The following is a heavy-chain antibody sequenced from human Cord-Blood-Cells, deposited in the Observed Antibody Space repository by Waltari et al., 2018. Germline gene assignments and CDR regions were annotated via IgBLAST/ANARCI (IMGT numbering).Heavy chain of an antibody. CDR2: IYSGGST. CDR1: GFTVSSNY. Sequence: EVQLVESGGGLIQPGGSLRLSCAASGFTVSSNYMSWVRQAPGKGLEWVSVIYSGGSTYYADSVKGRFTISRDNSNNPLYLQMNSLRAEDTAVYYCARVLYSSSWYTDYWGQGTLVTVSS. J-gene: IGHJ4*02. V-gene: IGHV3-53*01. CDR3: ARVLYSSSWYTDY. D-gene: IGHD6-13*01.